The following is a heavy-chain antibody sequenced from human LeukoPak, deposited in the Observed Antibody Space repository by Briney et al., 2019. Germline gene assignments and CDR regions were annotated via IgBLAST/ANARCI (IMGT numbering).Heavy chain of an antibody. CDR1: GGSFSGYY. V-gene: IGHV4-34*01. J-gene: IGHJ6*02. D-gene: IGHD1-26*01. CDR2: INHSGRT. CDR3: ARAPSGFHYYYYYGTDV. Sequence: PETLSLTCVVYGGSFSGYYWSWIRQPPGKGREWIGEINHSGRTNYNPSLKSRVTISVDTPKNQFSLKLSSVTAADTAVYYCARAPSGFHYYYYYGTDVSGQGTTVTVSS.